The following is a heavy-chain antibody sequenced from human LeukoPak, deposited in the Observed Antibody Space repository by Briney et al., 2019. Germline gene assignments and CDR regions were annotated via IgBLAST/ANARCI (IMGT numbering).Heavy chain of an antibody. CDR3: AKDIARRSSSTREYYYYYGMDV. V-gene: IGHV3-30*18. Sequence: PGGSLRLSCAASGFTFSSYGMHWVRQAPGKGLEWVAVISYDGSNKYYADSVKGRFTISRDNSKNTLYLQMNSLRAEDTAVYYCAKDIARRSSSTREYYYYYGMDVWGKGTMVTVSS. D-gene: IGHD2-2*01. CDR2: ISYDGSNK. CDR1: GFTFSSYG. J-gene: IGHJ6*04.